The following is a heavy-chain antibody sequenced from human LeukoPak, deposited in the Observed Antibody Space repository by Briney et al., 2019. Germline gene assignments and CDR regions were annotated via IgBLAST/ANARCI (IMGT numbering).Heavy chain of an antibody. CDR1: GGTFSSYA. Sequence: GASVKVSCKASGGTFSSYAISWVRQAPGQGLEWMGGIIPIFGTANYAQKFQGRVTITADESTSTAYMELSSLRSEDTAVYYCARDGGNDYGDPQYYFDYWGQGPLVTVS. V-gene: IGHV1-69*13. CDR3: ARDGGNDYGDPQYYFDY. CDR2: IIPIFGTA. D-gene: IGHD4-17*01. J-gene: IGHJ4*02.